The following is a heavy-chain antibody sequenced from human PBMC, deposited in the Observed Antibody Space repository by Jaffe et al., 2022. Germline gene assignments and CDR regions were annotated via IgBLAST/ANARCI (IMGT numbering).Heavy chain of an antibody. D-gene: IGHD4-17*01. CDR3: ARETSPPDDYGDYVWGGDAFDI. J-gene: IGHJ3*02. Sequence: QVQLVQSGAEVKKPGASVKVSCKASGYTFTSYGISWVRQAPGQGLEWMGWISAYNGNTNYAQKLQGRVTMTTDTSTSTAYMELRSLRSDDTAVYYCARETSPPDDYGDYVWGGDAFDIWGQGTMVTVSS. V-gene: IGHV1-18*01. CDR2: ISAYNGNT. CDR1: GYTFTSYG.